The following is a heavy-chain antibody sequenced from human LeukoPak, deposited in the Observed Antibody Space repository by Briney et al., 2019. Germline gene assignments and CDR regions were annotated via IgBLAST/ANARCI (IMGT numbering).Heavy chain of an antibody. J-gene: IGHJ4*02. D-gene: IGHD2-2*01. CDR1: GGSFSGYY. CDR2: INHSGST. V-gene: IGHV4-34*01. Sequence: PSETLSLTCAVYGGSFSGYYWSWIRQPPGKGLEWIGEINHSGSTNYNPSLKSRVTISVDTSKNQFSLKLSSVTAADTAVYYCARGVPLPAAIDYFDYWGQGTLDTVSS. CDR3: ARGVPLPAAIDYFDY.